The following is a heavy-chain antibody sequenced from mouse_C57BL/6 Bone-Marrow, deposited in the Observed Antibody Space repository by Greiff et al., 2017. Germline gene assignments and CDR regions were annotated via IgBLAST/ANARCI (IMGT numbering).Heavy chain of an antibody. Sequence: VQLQQSGAELMKPGASVKLSCKATGYTFTGYWIEWVKQRPGHGLEWIGEILPGSGSTNYNEKFKGKATFTADTSSNTAYMQRSSLTTEDSAIYYCASRGKLRLRDYYFDDWGQGTTLTVSS. D-gene: IGHD3-2*02. J-gene: IGHJ2*01. CDR3: ASRGKLRLRDYYFDD. V-gene: IGHV1-9*01. CDR1: GYTFTGYW. CDR2: ILPGSGST.